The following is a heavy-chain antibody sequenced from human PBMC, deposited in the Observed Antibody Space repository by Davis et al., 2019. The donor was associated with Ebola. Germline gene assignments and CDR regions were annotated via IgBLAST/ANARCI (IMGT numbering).Heavy chain of an antibody. D-gene: IGHD2-2*01. J-gene: IGHJ6*04. CDR2: INPNNDST. CDR1: GYTFTGYY. Sequence: AASVKVSCKASGYTFTGYYMHWVRQAPGQGLEWMGRINPNNDSTKYAQKVQGRVTMTWDTSINTAYMELSRLRSDDTAVYYCAESSINPLGMDVWGKGTTVTVSS. V-gene: IGHV1-2*06. CDR3: AESSINPLGMDV.